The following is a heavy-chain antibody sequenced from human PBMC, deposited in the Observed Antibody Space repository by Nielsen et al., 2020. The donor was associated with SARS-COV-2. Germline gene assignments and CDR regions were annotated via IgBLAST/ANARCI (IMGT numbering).Heavy chain of an antibody. D-gene: IGHD3-10*01. V-gene: IGHV3-7*03. CDR1: GFTFSSYW. J-gene: IGHJ6*02. CDR2: IKQDGSEK. CDR3: ARVPITMVRGGYYYYGMDV. Sequence: GESLKISCAASGFTFSSYWMSWVRQAPGKGLEWVANIKQDGSEKYYVDSVKGRFTISRDNAKNSLYLQMNSLRAEDTAVYYCARVPITMVRGGYYYYGMDVWGQGTTVTVSS.